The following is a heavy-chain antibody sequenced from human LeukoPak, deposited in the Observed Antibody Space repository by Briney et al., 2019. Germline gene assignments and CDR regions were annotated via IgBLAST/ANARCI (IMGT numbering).Heavy chain of an antibody. CDR3: ARGDLTMIVVVVTPGAFDI. CDR2: IYYSGST. D-gene: IGHD3-22*01. V-gene: IGHV4-59*12. Sequence: SETLSLTCTVSGGSISGYYWSWIRQPPGKGLEWIGYIYYSGSTNYNPSLKSRVTISVDTSKNQFSLKLSSVTAADTAVYYCARGDLTMIVVVVTPGAFDIWGQGTMVTVSS. CDR1: GGSISGYY. J-gene: IGHJ3*02.